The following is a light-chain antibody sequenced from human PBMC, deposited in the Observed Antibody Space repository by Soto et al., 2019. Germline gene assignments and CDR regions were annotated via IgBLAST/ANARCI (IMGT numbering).Light chain of an antibody. J-gene: IGLJ3*02. CDR2: DVA. V-gene: IGLV2-14*03. CDR3: NSYTTSGAIM. Sequence: QSVLTQPASVSGSPGQSITISCTGTSSDIGGYNFVSWYQQHPGNAPNLIIYDVASRPSGVSDRFSGSKSGNAASLTISGLQAEDDALYYCNSYTTSGAIMFGGGTKLTVL. CDR1: SSDIGGYNF.